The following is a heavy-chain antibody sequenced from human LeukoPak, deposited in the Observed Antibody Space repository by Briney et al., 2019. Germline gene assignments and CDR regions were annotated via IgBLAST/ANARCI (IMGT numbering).Heavy chain of an antibody. Sequence: GGALKLCCAASGFICAVQAMTSLRHAPGKGLEWVSSISGSGGTTNYADSVKGRFTISRDNPKNTLYLQMNSLRAEDTAVYYCARGGKQQVLDSWGQGTLVTVSS. CDR2: ISGSGGTT. CDR1: GFICAVQA. J-gene: IGHJ4*02. V-gene: IGHV3-23*01. D-gene: IGHD6-13*01. CDR3: ARGGKQQVLDS.